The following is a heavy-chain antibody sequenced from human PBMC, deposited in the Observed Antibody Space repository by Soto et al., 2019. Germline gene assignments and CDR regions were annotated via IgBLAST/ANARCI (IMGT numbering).Heavy chain of an antibody. CDR2: IWYDGSNK. V-gene: IGHV3-33*01. CDR3: ARDNYGMDV. CDR1: GFTFSSYG. J-gene: IGHJ6*02. Sequence: QVQLVESGGGVVQPGRSLRLSCAASGFTFSSYGMHWVRQAPGKGLEWVAVIWYDGSNKYYADSVKGRFTISRDNTKNTLYLQMNSLRAEDTAVYYCARDNYGMDVWGQGTTVTVSS.